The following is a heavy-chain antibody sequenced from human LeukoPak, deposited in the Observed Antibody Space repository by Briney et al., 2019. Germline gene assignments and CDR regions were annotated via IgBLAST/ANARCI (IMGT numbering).Heavy chain of an antibody. J-gene: IGHJ4*02. D-gene: IGHD5-24*01. V-gene: IGHV1-2*06. Sequence: ASVKVSCKASGYTFTGYYMHWVRRAPGQGLEWMGRINPNSGGTNYAQKFQGRVTMTRDTSISTAYMELSRLRSDDTAVYYCARALRRDGYNLGYWGQGTLVTVSS. CDR2: INPNSGGT. CDR1: GYTFTGYY. CDR3: ARALRRDGYNLGY.